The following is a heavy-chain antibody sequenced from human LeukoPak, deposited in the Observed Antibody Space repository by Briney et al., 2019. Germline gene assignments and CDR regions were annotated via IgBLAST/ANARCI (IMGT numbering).Heavy chain of an antibody. D-gene: IGHD6-19*01. CDR3: GRHVSNGWDYHYGLDV. Sequence: SETLSLTCTVSGGSVASTGCYWGWVRQPPGKGLEWIGSAYYTGDIYSTPSLKSRLTISVDTSRNQFALTLSSVTAADTAVYYCGRHVSNGWDYHYGLDVWGQGTTVTVSS. J-gene: IGHJ6*02. CDR2: AYYTGDI. V-gene: IGHV4-39*01. CDR1: GGSVASTGCY.